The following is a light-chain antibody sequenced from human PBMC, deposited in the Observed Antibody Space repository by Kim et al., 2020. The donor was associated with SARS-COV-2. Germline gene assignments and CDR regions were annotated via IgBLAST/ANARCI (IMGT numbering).Light chain of an antibody. J-gene: IGKJ4*01. CDR1: QGISSW. CDR2: ATS. Sequence: ASVEDGVTITCRASQGISSWLAWYQQKPEKAPNLLIYATSSLQSGVPPRFSASGSGTDFTLTISSLQPEDFATYYCQQASSFPLTFGGGTKVDIK. V-gene: IGKV1-12*01. CDR3: QQASSFPLT.